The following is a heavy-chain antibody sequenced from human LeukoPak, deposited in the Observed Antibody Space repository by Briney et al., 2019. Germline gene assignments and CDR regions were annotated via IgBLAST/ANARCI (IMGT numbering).Heavy chain of an antibody. Sequence: GASVKVSCKASGYTFTSYGISWVRQAPGQGLEWMGWISAYNVNTNYAQKLQGRVTMTTDTSTSTAYMELRSLRSDDTAVYYCAREPPEDIVVVPAAMYYYYYGMDVWGQGTTVTVSS. CDR3: AREPPEDIVVVPAAMYYYYYGMDV. J-gene: IGHJ6*02. D-gene: IGHD2-2*01. CDR2: ISAYNVNT. CDR1: GYTFTSYG. V-gene: IGHV1-18*01.